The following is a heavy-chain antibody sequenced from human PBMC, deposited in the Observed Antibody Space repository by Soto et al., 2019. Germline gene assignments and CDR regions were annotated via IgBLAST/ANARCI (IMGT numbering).Heavy chain of an antibody. CDR2: ISTYNGNT. D-gene: IGHD1-1*01. J-gene: IGHJ4*02. CDR3: ARGGTTGKGGLDF. CDR1: GYTFTSYG. V-gene: IGHV1-18*01. Sequence: QVQLVQSGGEVKKPGASVKVSCKTSGYTFTSYGITWVRQAPGQGLEWMGWISTYNGNTDYAQKLQGRVTMTTHTSTSKVYMELRSLSSDDTSVYYYARGGTTGKGGLDFWGKGTLVTVSS.